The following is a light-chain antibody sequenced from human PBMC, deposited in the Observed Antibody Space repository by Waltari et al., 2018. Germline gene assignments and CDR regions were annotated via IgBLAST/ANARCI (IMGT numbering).Light chain of an antibody. V-gene: IGLV1-44*01. CDR3: AAWDDSLNGYV. Sequence: QSTLTQPSSASGTPGQRVTISCSGSSSTIGSNTVNWYQQLPGTAPNLLIYYTDQRPSGVSDRFSGSKSGTSASLAFSGLQSEDEAHYYCAAWDDSLNGYVFGSGTEVTVL. CDR2: YTD. CDR1: SSTIGSNT. J-gene: IGLJ1*01.